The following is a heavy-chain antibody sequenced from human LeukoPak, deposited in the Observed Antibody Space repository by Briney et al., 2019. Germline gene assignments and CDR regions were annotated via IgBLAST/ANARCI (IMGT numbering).Heavy chain of an antibody. CDR3: ARGSKYYDILG. J-gene: IGHJ4*02. CDR1: GGSFSGYY. CDR2: INHSGST. D-gene: IGHD3-9*01. Sequence: SETLSLTCAVYGGSFSGYYWSWIRQPPGKGLEWIGEINHSGSTSYNPSLKSRVTISVDTSKNQFSLKLSSVTAADTAVYYCARGSKYYDILGWGQGTLVTVSS. V-gene: IGHV4-34*01.